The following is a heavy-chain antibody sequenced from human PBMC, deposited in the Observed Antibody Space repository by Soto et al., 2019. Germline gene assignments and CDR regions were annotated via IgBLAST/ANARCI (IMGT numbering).Heavy chain of an antibody. D-gene: IGHD2-15*01. CDR2: IYPGDSGI. Sequence: GESLKISCKGSGYTFTSYWIVWVRQMSGKGLEWMGSIYPGDSGIRYSPSFQGQVTISADKSISTAYLQWDSLTASDTAMYFCARHKGYCDSSSCYGMDVWGQGATVTVSS. CDR1: GYTFTSYW. J-gene: IGHJ6*02. CDR3: ARHKGYCDSSSCYGMDV. V-gene: IGHV5-51*01.